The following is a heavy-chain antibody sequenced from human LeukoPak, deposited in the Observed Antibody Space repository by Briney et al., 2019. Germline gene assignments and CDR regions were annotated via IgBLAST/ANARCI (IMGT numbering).Heavy chain of an antibody. V-gene: IGHV3-7*03. CDR2: IKDDGSER. Sequence: GWSLRLSCEGSAFILSGHWMNWVRQTPGKGLEWVASIKDDGSERQYVDSVKGRFSISRDNTKGSLFLQLNSLRAEDTAVYYCARDLGPGEGSDYWGQGTLVIVSS. D-gene: IGHD7-27*01. J-gene: IGHJ4*02. CDR1: AFILSGHW. CDR3: ARDLGPGEGSDY.